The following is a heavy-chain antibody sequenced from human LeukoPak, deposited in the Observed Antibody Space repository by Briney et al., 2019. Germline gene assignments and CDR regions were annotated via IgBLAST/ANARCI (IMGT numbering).Heavy chain of an antibody. CDR3: ARAIGRGARAFDY. V-gene: IGHV4-59*01. CDR1: GGSISSYY. D-gene: IGHD1-26*01. Sequence: SETLPLTCTVSGGSISSYYWSWIRQPPGKGLEWIGYIYYSGSTNYNPSLKSRVTISVDTSKNQFSLKLSSVTAADTAVYYCARAIGRGARAFDYWGQGTLVTVSS. CDR2: IYYSGST. J-gene: IGHJ4*02.